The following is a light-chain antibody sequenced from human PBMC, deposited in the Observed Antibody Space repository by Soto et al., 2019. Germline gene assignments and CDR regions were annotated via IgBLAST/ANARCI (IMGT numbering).Light chain of an antibody. J-gene: IGLJ3*02. V-gene: IGLV4-60*02. CDR2: LEGSGSY. Sequence: QPVLTQSSSASASLGSSVKLTCTLSSGHSSYIIAWHQQQPGKAPRYLMKLEGSGSYNKGSGVPDRFSGSSSGADRYRTISNLQFEDEADYYCETWDSNTHTVFGGGTKLTVL. CDR1: SGHSSYI. CDR3: ETWDSNTHTV.